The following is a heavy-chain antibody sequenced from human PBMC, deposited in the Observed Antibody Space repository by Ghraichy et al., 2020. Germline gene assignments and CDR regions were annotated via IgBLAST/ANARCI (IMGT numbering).Heavy chain of an antibody. J-gene: IGHJ4*02. CDR2: INHSGST. CDR3: VRDQIAAAGSYYFDY. Sequence: SQTLSLTCAVYGGSFSGYYWSWIRQPPGKGLEWIGEINHSGSTNYNPSLKSRVTISVDTSKNQFSLKLSSVTAADTAVYYCVRDQIAAAGSYYFDYWGQGTLVTVSS. D-gene: IGHD6-13*01. V-gene: IGHV4-34*01. CDR1: GGSFSGYY.